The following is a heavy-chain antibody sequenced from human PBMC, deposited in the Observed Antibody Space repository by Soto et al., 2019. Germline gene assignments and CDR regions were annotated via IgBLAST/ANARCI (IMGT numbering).Heavy chain of an antibody. CDR2: IFPGDSDT. CDR1: GYSFTNYW. CDR3: VRPNFGALTHFDF. D-gene: IGHD3-16*01. V-gene: IGHV5-51*01. Sequence: PGESLKISCTGFGYSFTNYWIGWVRQTPGKGLEWMGIIFPGDSDTRYNPSFEGQVTVSADESISTAYLQWNTLKASDTAMYYCVRPNFGALTHFDFWGQGTLVTVSS. J-gene: IGHJ4*02.